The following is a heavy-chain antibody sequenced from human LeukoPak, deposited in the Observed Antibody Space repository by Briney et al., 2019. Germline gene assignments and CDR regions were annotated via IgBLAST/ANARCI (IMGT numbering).Heavy chain of an antibody. V-gene: IGHV3-23*01. Sequence: LTGGSLRLSCGASGFTFSIYGMHWVRQAPGKGLEWVSVISGSGGSTYYADSVKGRFTISRDNSKNTLYLQMSSLRAEDTAVYYCAKENVVVAAAVPDYWGQGTLVTVSS. J-gene: IGHJ4*02. CDR1: GFTFSIYG. CDR2: ISGSGGST. CDR3: AKENVVVAAAVPDY. D-gene: IGHD2-15*01.